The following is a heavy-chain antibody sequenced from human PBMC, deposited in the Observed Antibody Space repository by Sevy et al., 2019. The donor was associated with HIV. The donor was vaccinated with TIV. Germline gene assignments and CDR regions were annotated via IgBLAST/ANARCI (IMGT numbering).Heavy chain of an antibody. Sequence: GGSLRLSCAASGFTFSGSAMQWVRQASGKGLEWVGRIRSKGNSYATAYAASVKGRFTISRDDSKNTVYLQMNSLKTEDTAVYYCTRGGARDSSSWYDYFDYWGLGTLVTVSS. J-gene: IGHJ4*02. V-gene: IGHV3-73*01. D-gene: IGHD6-13*01. CDR2: IRSKGNSYAT. CDR1: GFTFSGSA. CDR3: TRGGARDSSSWYDYFDY.